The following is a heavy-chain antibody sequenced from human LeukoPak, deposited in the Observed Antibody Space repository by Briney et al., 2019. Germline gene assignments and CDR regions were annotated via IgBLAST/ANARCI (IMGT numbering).Heavy chain of an antibody. CDR1: GFTFSGYW. CDR3: TTRPLMEQWLHDY. CDR2: IKQDGSEK. D-gene: IGHD6-19*01. Sequence: GGSLRLSCAASGFTFSGYWMSWVRQAPGKGLEWVANIKQDGSEKYYVDSVKGRFTISRDNAKNSLYLQMNSLRAEDTAVYYCTTRPLMEQWLHDYWGQGTLVTVSS. V-gene: IGHV3-7*03. J-gene: IGHJ4*02.